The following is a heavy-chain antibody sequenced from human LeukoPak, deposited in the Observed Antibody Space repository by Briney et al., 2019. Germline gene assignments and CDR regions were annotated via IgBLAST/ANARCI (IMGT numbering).Heavy chain of an antibody. Sequence: GASVKVSYKASGGTFSSYAISWVRQAPGQGLEWMGRIIPIFGTANYAQKFQGRVTITTDESTSTAYMELSSLRSEDTAVYYCARFASGDPFDYWGQGTLVTVSS. CDR2: IIPIFGTA. D-gene: IGHD2-21*02. V-gene: IGHV1-69*05. CDR3: ARFASGDPFDY. CDR1: GGTFSSYA. J-gene: IGHJ4*02.